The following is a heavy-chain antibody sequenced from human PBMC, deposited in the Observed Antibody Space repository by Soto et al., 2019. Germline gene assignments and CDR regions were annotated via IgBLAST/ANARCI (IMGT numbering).Heavy chain of an antibody. D-gene: IGHD6-19*01. J-gene: IGHJ4*02. Sequence: APGKGLEWVANIKQDGSAKYYVDSVKGRFTISRDNAKNSLYLQMNSLRAEDTAVYYCASWLKTSGWYVLLEGSFDYWGQGTLATVSS. CDR3: ASWLKTSGWYVLLEGSFDY. CDR2: IKQDGSAK. V-gene: IGHV3-7*01.